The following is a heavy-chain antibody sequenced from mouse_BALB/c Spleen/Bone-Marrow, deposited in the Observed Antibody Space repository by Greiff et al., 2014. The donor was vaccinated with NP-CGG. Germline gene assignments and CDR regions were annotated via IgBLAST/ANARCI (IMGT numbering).Heavy chain of an antibody. CDR2: IDPANGNT. D-gene: IGHD1-1*01. CDR3: AIYYYGSSGFAY. J-gene: IGHJ3*01. CDR1: GFNIKDTY. V-gene: IGHV14-3*02. Sequence: DVQLQESGAELVKPGVSVKLSCTASGFNIKDTYMHWVKQRPEQGLEWIGRIDPANGNTKYDPKFQGKATITADTSSNTAYLQLSSLTSEDTAVYYCAIYYYGSSGFAYWGQGTLVTVSA.